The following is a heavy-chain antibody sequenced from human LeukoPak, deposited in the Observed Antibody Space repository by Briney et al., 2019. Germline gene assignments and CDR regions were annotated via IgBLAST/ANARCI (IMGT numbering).Heavy chain of an antibody. D-gene: IGHD2-2*01. J-gene: IGHJ6*02. CDR2: IIPIFGTA. CDR3: ARDQADIVVVPAATNYYYYYGMDV. Sequence: GASVKVSCKASGGTFSSYAISWVRQAPGQGLEWMGGIIPIFGTANYAQKFQGRVTITADESTSTAYMELSSLRSEDTAVYYCARDQADIVVVPAATNYYYYYGMDVWDQGTTVTVSS. CDR1: GGTFSSYA. V-gene: IGHV1-69*01.